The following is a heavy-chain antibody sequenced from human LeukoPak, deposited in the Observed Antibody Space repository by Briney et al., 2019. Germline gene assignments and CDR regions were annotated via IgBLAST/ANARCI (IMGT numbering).Heavy chain of an antibody. CDR2: ISSSSSYI. CDR1: GFTFSGYS. V-gene: IGHV3-21*04. Sequence: GGSLRLSCAASGFTFSGYSMNWVRQAPGKGLEWVSFISSSSSYIYYADSVKGRFTISRDNARNSLYLQMNSLRAEDTAVYYCARDSGWKYHFDYWGQGTQVTVSS. J-gene: IGHJ4*02. CDR3: ARDSGWKYHFDY. D-gene: IGHD3-22*01.